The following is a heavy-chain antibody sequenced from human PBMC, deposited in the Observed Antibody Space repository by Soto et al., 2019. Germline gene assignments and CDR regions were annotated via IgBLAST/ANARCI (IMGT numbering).Heavy chain of an antibody. Sequence: PSETLSLTCTVSGNSFTNYFWSWLRQPPGKGLEWIGYVYHTGSTGYNPSLESRVVISIDTSKNQFSLKLNSVTAADTAVYYCATRVANSRAYVGVFDYWGQGTQVTVSS. CDR1: GNSFTNYF. J-gene: IGHJ4*02. V-gene: IGHV4-59*08. CDR3: ATRVANSRAYVGVFDY. D-gene: IGHD3-22*01. CDR2: VYHTGST.